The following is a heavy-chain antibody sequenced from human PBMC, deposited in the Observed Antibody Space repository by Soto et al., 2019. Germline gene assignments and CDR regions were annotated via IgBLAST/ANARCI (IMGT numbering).Heavy chain of an antibody. D-gene: IGHD3-22*01. CDR3: ARSPYYYDSSNYYGY. Sequence: GGSLRLSCAASGFTFSSYGMNWVRQAPGKGLEWVSYISSSSTTIYYADSVKGRFTIFRDNAKSSLYLQLNSLRDEDTAVYYFARSPYYYDSSNYYGYWGQGTLVTVSS. V-gene: IGHV3-48*02. CDR2: ISSSSTTI. J-gene: IGHJ4*02. CDR1: GFTFSSYG.